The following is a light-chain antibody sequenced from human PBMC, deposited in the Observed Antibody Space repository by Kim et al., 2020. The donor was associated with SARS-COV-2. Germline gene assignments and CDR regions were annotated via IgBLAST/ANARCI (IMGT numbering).Light chain of an antibody. V-gene: IGKV3-11*01. J-gene: IGKJ5*01. CDR2: DVA. Sequence: SLAAGEGATPSCRASRSVGYFLAWYQQRPGEAPRLLIYDVAMRATGIPARFSGSGSGTDFTLTSSTLESEDFAIYYCQRSSWPITFGQGTRLEIK. CDR1: RSVGYF. CDR3: QRSSWPIT.